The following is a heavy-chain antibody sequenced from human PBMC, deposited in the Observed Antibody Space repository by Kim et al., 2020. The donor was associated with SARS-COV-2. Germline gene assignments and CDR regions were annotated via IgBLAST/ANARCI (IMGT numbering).Heavy chain of an antibody. J-gene: IGHJ4*02. D-gene: IGHD6-13*01. CDR3: ARVQQSRHYYFDY. Sequence: YADSVKGRFTISRDNAKNSLYLQMNSLRAEDTAVYYCARVQQSRHYYFDYWGQGTLVTVSS. V-gene: IGHV3-11*06.